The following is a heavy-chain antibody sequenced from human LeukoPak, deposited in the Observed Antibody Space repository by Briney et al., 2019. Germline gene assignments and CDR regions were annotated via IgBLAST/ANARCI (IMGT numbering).Heavy chain of an antibody. CDR2: IYYSGST. J-gene: IGHJ4*02. CDR3: AVLRGQDAGY. Sequence: PSETLSLTCTVSGGSISISSYYWGWIRQPPVKGLEWIGSIYYSGSTYYNPSLKSRVTISVDTSKNQFSLKLSSVPAADTAMYYCAVLRGQDAGYWGQGTLVTVSS. CDR1: GGSISISSYY. V-gene: IGHV4-39*01.